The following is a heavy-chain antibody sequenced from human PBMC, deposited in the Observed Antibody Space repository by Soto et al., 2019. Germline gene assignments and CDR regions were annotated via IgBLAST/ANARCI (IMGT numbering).Heavy chain of an antibody. CDR1: GFTFSSYA. V-gene: IGHV3-30-3*01. Sequence: QVQLVESGGGVVQPGRSLRLSCAASGFTFSSYAMHWVRQAPGKGLEWVAVISYDGSNKYYADSVKGRFTIPRDNSKNTLYLQMNSLRAEDTAVYYCARDFDRIGQFDYWGQGTLVTVSS. D-gene: IGHD3-9*01. CDR2: ISYDGSNK. J-gene: IGHJ4*02. CDR3: ARDFDRIGQFDY.